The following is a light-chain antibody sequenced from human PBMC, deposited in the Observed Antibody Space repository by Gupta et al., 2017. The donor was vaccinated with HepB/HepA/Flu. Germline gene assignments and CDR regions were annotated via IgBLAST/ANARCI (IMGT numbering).Light chain of an antibody. CDR2: AAS. Sequence: DIQLTQSPSFLSASVGDRVTITCRASQGISSYLAWYQQKPGKAPKLLIYAASTLQSGVPSRFSGSGSGTEFTLTISSLQPEDFATYYCQQCYTYPLAFGTGTKVEIK. CDR1: QGISSY. J-gene: IGKJ4*01. V-gene: IGKV1-9*01. CDR3: QQCYTYPLA.